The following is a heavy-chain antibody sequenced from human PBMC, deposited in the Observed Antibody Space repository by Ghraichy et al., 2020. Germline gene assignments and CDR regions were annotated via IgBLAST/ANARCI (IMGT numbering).Heavy chain of an antibody. J-gene: IGHJ6*02. CDR2: LNHSGST. D-gene: IGHD5-12*01. V-gene: IGHV4-34*01. Sequence: SETLSLTCAVYGGSFRGYSWTWSRHPPGKGLEWIGELNHSGSTNYNPTLKSRVTISGDTSKNQVSLKLRSVTAADTAVYYCARATIRDGMDVWGQGITVTVSS. CDR1: GGSFRGYS. CDR3: ARATIRDGMDV.